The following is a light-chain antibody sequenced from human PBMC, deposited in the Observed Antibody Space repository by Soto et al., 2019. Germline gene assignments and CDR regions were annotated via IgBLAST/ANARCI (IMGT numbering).Light chain of an antibody. Sequence: EIVMTQSPATLSVSPGERATLSCRASQSVSSNLAWYQQKPGQAPRLLIYGASTRATGIPARFSGSGSGTEFPLTIRQLQSEDFAVYYGQQYSNWPPRAWTFGQGTKVEIK. CDR1: QSVSSN. J-gene: IGKJ1*01. V-gene: IGKV3-15*01. CDR2: GAS. CDR3: QQYSNWPPRAWT.